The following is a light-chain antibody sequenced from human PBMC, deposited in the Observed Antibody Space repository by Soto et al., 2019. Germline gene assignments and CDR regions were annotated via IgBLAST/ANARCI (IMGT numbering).Light chain of an antibody. CDR1: QSVSTW. J-gene: IGKJ1*01. Sequence: DIQMTQSPSSLSASIGDRVTITCRASQSVSTWLAWYQQKPGKAPKLLISKASSLESGVPSRFSGSGSDTEFTLTIRSLQPHDFATYYCQQCDIYPWTFDQGTKVEIK. CDR3: QQCDIYPWT. V-gene: IGKV1-5*03. CDR2: KAS.